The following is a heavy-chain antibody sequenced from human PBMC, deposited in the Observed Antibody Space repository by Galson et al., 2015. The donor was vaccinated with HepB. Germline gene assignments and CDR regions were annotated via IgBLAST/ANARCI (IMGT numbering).Heavy chain of an antibody. D-gene: IGHD6-19*01. V-gene: IGHV3-30-3*01. CDR1: GFTFSSYA. CDR2: ISYDGSNK. Sequence: FLRLSCAASGFTFSSYAMHWVRQAPGKGLEWVAVISYDGSNKYYADSVKGRFTISRDNSKNTLYLQMNSLRAEDTAVYYCASMAAVSGGFRNYFDYWGQGTLVTVSS. CDR3: ASMAAVSGGFRNYFDY. J-gene: IGHJ4*02.